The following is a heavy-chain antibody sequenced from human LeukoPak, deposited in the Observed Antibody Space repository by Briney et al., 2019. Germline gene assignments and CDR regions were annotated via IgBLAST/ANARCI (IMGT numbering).Heavy chain of an antibody. V-gene: IGHV3-21*01. Sequence: GGSLRLSCAASGFSFSSYWMSWVRQAPGKGLEWVSSITSTSTYIYYADSVKGRFTISRDNAKNSLYLQMNSLRAEDTAVYYCGYCSGGSCYSLYMDVWGKGTTVTVSS. CDR2: ITSTSTYI. J-gene: IGHJ6*03. CDR1: GFSFSSYW. CDR3: GYCSGGSCYSLYMDV. D-gene: IGHD2-15*01.